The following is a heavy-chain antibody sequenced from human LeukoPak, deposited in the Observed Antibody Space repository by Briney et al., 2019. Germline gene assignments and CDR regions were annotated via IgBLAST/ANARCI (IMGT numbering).Heavy chain of an antibody. J-gene: IGHJ5*02. CDR2: FDPEDGET. CDR1: GYTLTELS. D-gene: IGHD6-19*01. CDR3: ATSGGIAVYNWFDP. V-gene: IGHV1-24*01. Sequence: ASVKVSCKVSGYTLTELSMHWVRQAPGKGLEWMGGFDPEDGETIYAQKFQGRVTMTEDTSTDTAYMELSSLRSEDTAVYYCATSGGIAVYNWFDPWGQGTLVTVSS.